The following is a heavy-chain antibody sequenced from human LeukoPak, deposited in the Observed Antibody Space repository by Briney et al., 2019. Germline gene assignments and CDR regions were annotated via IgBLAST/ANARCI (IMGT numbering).Heavy chain of an antibody. CDR1: GFTFSSYW. V-gene: IGHV3-7*03. CDR2: IKQDGSEK. J-gene: IGHJ1*01. D-gene: IGHD6-19*01. CDR3: AKGPPIAVAGIRYFQH. Sequence: GGSLRLSCAASGFTFSSYWMSWVRQAPGKGLEWVANIKQDGSEKYYVDSVKGRFTISRDNAKNSLYLQMNSLRAEDTALYYCAKGPPIAVAGIRYFQHWGQGTLVTVSS.